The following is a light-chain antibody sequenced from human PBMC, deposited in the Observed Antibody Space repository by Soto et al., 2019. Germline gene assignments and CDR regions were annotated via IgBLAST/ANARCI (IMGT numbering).Light chain of an antibody. V-gene: IGKV3-20*01. Sequence: EIVLTHSPGTLSLSPGESAALSGSASQSVVSSYLAWYQQKPGQAPRLLIYGASSRATGIPDRFSGGGSGTDFTLTISRLEPEDFAVYYCQQFGSSLITFGQGTRLEIK. CDR1: QSVVSSY. CDR2: GAS. J-gene: IGKJ5*01. CDR3: QQFGSSLIT.